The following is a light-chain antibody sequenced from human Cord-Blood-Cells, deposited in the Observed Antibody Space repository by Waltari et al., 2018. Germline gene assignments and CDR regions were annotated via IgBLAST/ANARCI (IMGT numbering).Light chain of an antibody. CDR2: RNT. CDR1: RSNIGSNQ. Sequence: QSVLTQPPSASGTPGQRVTISCSGRRSNIGSNQVYLYQQLPGTAPKLIIYRNTQRPSGVPDRFSGSKSGTSASLAISGLRSEDEADYYCAAWDDSLSGPVFGGGTKLTVL. V-gene: IGLV1-47*01. J-gene: IGLJ3*02. CDR3: AAWDDSLSGPV.